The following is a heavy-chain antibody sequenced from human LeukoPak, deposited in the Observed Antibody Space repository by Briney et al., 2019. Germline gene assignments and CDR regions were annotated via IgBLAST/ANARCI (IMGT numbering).Heavy chain of an antibody. CDR1: GGTFSSYA. J-gene: IGHJ5*02. CDR2: VSGCGAST. CDR3: AKVSLIGEPIAGYSNWSDP. V-gene: IGHV3-23*01. D-gene: IGHD3-9*01. Sequence: PGGSLRISCTASGVTASGGTFSSYAISWVRQAPGKGLEWVSAVSGCGASTYYSDSVKGRFTISRDNSKNTVYLQRNSLRVEDAASYVCAKVSLIGEPIAGYSNWSDPWGQGTRVTVSS.